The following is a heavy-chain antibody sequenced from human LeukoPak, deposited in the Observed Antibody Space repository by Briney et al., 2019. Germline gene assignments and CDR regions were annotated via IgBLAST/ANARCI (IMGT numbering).Heavy chain of an antibody. CDR3: ARPNSSSWFFDL. Sequence: PSETLSLTCTVSGGPISSGGYYWSWIRQPPGKGLEWIGYIYYSGSTYYNPSLKSRVTISVDTSKNQFSLKLSSVTAADTAVYYCARPNSSSWFFDLWGRGTLVTVSS. D-gene: IGHD6-13*01. J-gene: IGHJ2*01. CDR1: GGPISSGGYY. CDR2: IYYSGST. V-gene: IGHV4-30-4*01.